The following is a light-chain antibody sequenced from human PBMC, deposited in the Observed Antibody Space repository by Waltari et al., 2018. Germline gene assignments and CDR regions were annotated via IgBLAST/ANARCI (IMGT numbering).Light chain of an antibody. CDR3: QHYVRLPAT. J-gene: IGKJ1*01. Sequence: EVLLTQSPGTLSLSPGERATLSCRASQSVGRSLAWYQQKPGQAPRLLRYGASTRFTGIPDRFSGSGSGTDFSLTISRLEPEDFAVYYCQHYVRLPATFGQGTTVEIK. CDR1: QSVGRS. CDR2: GAS. V-gene: IGKV3-20*01.